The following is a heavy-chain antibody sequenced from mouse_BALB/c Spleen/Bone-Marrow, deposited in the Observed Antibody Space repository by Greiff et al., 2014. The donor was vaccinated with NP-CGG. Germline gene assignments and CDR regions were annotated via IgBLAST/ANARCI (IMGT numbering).Heavy chain of an antibody. CDR2: ISSGGSYT. Sequence: EVKLLESGGGLVKPGGSVKLSCAASGFTFSSYAMYWVRQSPEQRLEWVATISSGGSYTYYPDSVKGRFTISRDNAYNTLYLQXXXXXXEGTAMYYCSRPSYYCHSIDYWGQGTSVTVSS. CDR3: SRPSYYCHSIDY. J-gene: IGHJ4*01. CDR1: GFTFSSYA. D-gene: IGHD2-10*01. V-gene: IGHV5-9-1*01.